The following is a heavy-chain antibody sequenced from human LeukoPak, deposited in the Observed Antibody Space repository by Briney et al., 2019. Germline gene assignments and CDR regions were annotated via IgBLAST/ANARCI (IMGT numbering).Heavy chain of an antibody. Sequence: SETLSLTCTVSGGSIHNSNYYWSWIRQPPGKGLEWIGYIYYSGSTNYNPSLKSRVTISVDTSKNQFSLKLSSVTAADTAVYYCARALPGVNFDWLLSIDYYYYYGMDVWGQGTTVTVSS. J-gene: IGHJ6*02. CDR1: GGSIHNSNYY. V-gene: IGHV4-61*01. D-gene: IGHD3-9*01. CDR2: IYYSGST. CDR3: ARALPGVNFDWLLSIDYYYYYGMDV.